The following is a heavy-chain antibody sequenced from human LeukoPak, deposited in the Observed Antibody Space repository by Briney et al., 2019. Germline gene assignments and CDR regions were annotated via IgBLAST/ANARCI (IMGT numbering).Heavy chain of an antibody. Sequence: SVKVSCKASGGTFSSYAISWVRQAPGQGLECMGGIIPIFGTANYAQKFQGRVTITADESTSTAYMELSSLRSEDTAVYYCARVIGNDYSNYPFDYWGQGTLVTVSS. CDR3: ARVIGNDYSNYPFDY. CDR1: GGTFSSYA. V-gene: IGHV1-69*13. J-gene: IGHJ4*02. CDR2: IIPIFGTA. D-gene: IGHD4-11*01.